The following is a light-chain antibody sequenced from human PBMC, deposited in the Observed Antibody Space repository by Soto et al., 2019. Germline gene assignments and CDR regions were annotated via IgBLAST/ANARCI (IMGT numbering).Light chain of an antibody. CDR2: SNN. CDR3: QSYGTSLSGLYV. V-gene: IGLV1-40*01. CDR1: SSNIGAGKD. Sequence: QSVLTQPPSVSGAPGQRVTISCTGSSSNIGAGKDVHWYQQLPVTAPKVLIYSNNNRPSGVTDRFSVSNSGTSASLAITGLQVVDEADYFCQSYGTSLSGLYVFGTGTKVTVL. J-gene: IGLJ1*01.